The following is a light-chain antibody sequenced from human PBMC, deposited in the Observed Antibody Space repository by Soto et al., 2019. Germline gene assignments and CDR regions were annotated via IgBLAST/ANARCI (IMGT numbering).Light chain of an antibody. CDR3: QQSFRSPIT. V-gene: IGKV1-39*01. CDR2: AAS. CDR1: QSISSY. J-gene: IGKJ5*01. Sequence: DIQMNQSPSSLSASVGDRVTITCRASQSISSYLNWYQQKPGKAPKLLIYAASSLQSGVPSRFSGSGSGTDFTLTISSLQPEDFATYYCQQSFRSPITFGQGTRLEIK.